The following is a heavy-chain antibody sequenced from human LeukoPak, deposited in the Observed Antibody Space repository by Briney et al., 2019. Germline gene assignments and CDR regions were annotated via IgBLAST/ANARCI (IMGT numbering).Heavy chain of an antibody. CDR2: IIPILGIA. J-gene: IGHJ4*02. V-gene: IGHV1-69*04. CDR1: GGTFSSYA. Sequence: AASVKVSCKASGGTFSSYAISWVRQAPGQGLEWMGRIIPILGIANYAQKFQGRVTMTKDTSTSTVYMELSSLRSEDTAVYYRARDPVVTGGRASTFDYWGQGTLVTVSS. D-gene: IGHD2-15*01. CDR3: ARDPVVTGGRASTFDY.